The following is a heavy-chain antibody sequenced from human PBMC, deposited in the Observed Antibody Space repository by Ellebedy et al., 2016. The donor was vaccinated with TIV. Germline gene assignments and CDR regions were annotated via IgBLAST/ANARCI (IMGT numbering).Heavy chain of an antibody. Sequence: KVSCKGSGYSFTTYWIGWVRQMPGKGLEWMGIIYPGDSDTTYSTSFQGQVTISADKSISTAYLQWSRMKASDTAMYYCARPPYRSRSLYDYWGQGTLVTVPS. CDR2: IYPGDSDT. V-gene: IGHV5-51*01. CDR3: ARPPYRSRSLYDY. D-gene: IGHD3-3*01. CDR1: GYSFTTYW. J-gene: IGHJ4*02.